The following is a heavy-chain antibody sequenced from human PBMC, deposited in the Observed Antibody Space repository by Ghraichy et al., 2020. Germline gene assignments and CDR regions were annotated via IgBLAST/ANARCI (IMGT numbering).Heavy chain of an antibody. Sequence: SETQSLTCAVSGYSISSGYYWGWIRQPPGKGLEWIGRIYHSGSTYYNPSLKSRVTISVDTSKNQFSLKLSSVTAADTAVYYCARARSSRSVNTIFVYWGQGTLVTVSS. J-gene: IGHJ4*02. V-gene: IGHV4-38-2*01. D-gene: IGHD3-9*01. CDR2: IYHSGST. CDR3: ARARSSRSVNTIFVY. CDR1: GYSISSGYY.